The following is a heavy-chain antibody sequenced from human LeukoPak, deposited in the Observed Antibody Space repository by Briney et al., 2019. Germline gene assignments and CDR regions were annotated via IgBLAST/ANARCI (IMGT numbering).Heavy chain of an antibody. D-gene: IGHD7-27*01. CDR2: IYYSGST. CDR1: GGSVSSGSYY. V-gene: IGHV4-61*01. Sequence: SETLSLTCTVSGGSVSSGSYYWSWIRQPPGKGLEWIGYIYYSGSTNYNPSLKSRVTISVDTSKNQFSLKLSSVTAADTAVYYCARRLTDYFDYWGQGTLVTVSS. J-gene: IGHJ4*02. CDR3: ARRLTDYFDY.